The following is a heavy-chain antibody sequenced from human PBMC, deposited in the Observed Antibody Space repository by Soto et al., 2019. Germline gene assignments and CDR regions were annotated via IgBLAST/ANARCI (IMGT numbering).Heavy chain of an antibody. Sequence: SQTLSLTCVISGDSVSSNSAAWNWIRQSPSRGLEWLGRRYYRSKWYNDYAVSVKSRITINPDTSKNQFSLQLNSVTPEDTAVYYCARAASGYSSSWYLVGYYYYGMDVWGQGTTVTVSS. V-gene: IGHV6-1*01. CDR1: GDSVSSNSAA. D-gene: IGHD6-13*01. CDR3: ARAASGYSSSWYLVGYYYYGMDV. CDR2: RYYRSKWYN. J-gene: IGHJ6*02.